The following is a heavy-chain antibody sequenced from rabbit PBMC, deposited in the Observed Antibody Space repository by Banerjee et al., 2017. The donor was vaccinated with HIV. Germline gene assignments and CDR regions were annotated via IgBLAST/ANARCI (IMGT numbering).Heavy chain of an antibody. CDR2: IDPFFGTT. CDR3: ARDPAYASGGGDYIPNL. V-gene: IGHV1S7*01. CDR1: GFDFSSYY. D-gene: IGHD1-1*01. J-gene: IGHJ4*01. Sequence: QQLKETGGGLVQPGGSLKLSCKGSGFDFSSYYMSWVRQAPGKGLEWIGYIDPFFGTTYYANWVNGRFTISSHNAQNTLYLQLNSLTVADTATYFCARDPAYASGGGDYIPNLWGQGTLVTDS.